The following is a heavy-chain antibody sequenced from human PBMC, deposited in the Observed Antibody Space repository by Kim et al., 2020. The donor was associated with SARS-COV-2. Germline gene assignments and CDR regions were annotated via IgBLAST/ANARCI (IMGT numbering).Heavy chain of an antibody. Sequence: SETLSLTCTVSGGSINSYYWSWIRQPPGKGLEWIGYIYYSGSTNYNPSLKSRVTISVDTSKNQFSLKLSSVTAADTAVYYCARGLLSYDSSGYYGYYYYYGVDVWGQGTTVTVSS. CDR2: IYYSGST. V-gene: IGHV4-59*01. CDR3: ARGLLSYDSSGYYGYYYYYGVDV. D-gene: IGHD3-22*01. J-gene: IGHJ6*02. CDR1: GGSINSYY.